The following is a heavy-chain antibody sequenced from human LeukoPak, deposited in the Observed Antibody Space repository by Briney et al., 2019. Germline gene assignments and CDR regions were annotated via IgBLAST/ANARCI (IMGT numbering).Heavy chain of an antibody. J-gene: IGHJ5*02. CDR3: ARDLVQAAMHP. CDR2: IIPIFGTA. CDR1: GGTFSSYA. D-gene: IGHD2-2*01. Sequence: SVKVSCKASGGTFSSYAISWVRQAPGQGLEWMGGIIPIFGTANYAQKFRGRVTITADKSTSTAYMELSSLRSEDTAVHYYARDLVQAAMHPWGQGTLVTVSS. V-gene: IGHV1-69*06.